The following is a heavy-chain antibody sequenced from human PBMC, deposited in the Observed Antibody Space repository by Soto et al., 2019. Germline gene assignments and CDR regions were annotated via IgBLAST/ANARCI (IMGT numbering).Heavy chain of an antibody. CDR2: ISGSGGST. J-gene: IGHJ6*02. V-gene: IGHV3-23*01. Sequence: PGGSLRLSCAASGFTFSSYAMSWVRQAPGKGLEWVSAISGSGGSTYYADSVKGRFTISRDNSKNTLYLQMNSLRAEDTAVYYCANFEVKYYYDILTGYYYGMDVWGQGTTVTVSS. CDR3: ANFEVKYYYDILTGYYYGMDV. D-gene: IGHD3-9*01. CDR1: GFTFSSYA.